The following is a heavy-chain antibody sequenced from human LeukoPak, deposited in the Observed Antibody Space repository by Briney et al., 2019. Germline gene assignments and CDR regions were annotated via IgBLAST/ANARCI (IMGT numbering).Heavy chain of an antibody. V-gene: IGHV3-48*04. J-gene: IGHJ5*02. CDR3: ARGNWFDP. Sequence: QPGGSLRLSCAASGFTFSTYGMYWVRQAPGKGLEYVSSISSNGNTYYANSVKGRFTISRDNAKNSLYLQMNSLRAEDTAVYYCARGNWFDPWGQGTLVTVSS. CDR2: ISSNGNT. CDR1: GFTFSTYG.